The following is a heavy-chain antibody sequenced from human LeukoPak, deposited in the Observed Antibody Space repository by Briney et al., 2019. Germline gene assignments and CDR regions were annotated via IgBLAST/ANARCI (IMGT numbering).Heavy chain of an antibody. J-gene: IGHJ4*02. V-gene: IGHV3-30*18. CDR2: TSYDGSNE. CDR1: GFTFSSYG. D-gene: IGHD1-26*01. Sequence: GGSLRLSCAASGFTFSSYGMHWVRQAPGKGLEWVAVTSYDGSNEYYRDSVKGRFTISRDNSKNTLYLQMNSLRAEDTAVYYCAKEKWELFPYFDYWGQGTLVTVSS. CDR3: AKEKWELFPYFDY.